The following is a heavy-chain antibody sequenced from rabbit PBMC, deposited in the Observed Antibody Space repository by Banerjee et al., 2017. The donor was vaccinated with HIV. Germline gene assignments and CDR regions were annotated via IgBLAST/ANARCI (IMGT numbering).Heavy chain of an antibody. D-gene: IGHD6-1*01. Sequence: QEQLEESEGDLVKPEGSLTLTCTASGLSFSNNYYMCWVRQAPGKGLEWIACIYPDSSGTTYYATWSKGRFTISKTSSTTVTLQMTSLTAADTATYFFARGAGYVGYVYDLWGQGTLVTVS. J-gene: IGHJ6*01. CDR2: IYPDSSGTT. V-gene: IGHV1S45*01. CDR1: GLSFSNNYY. CDR3: ARGAGYVGYVYDL.